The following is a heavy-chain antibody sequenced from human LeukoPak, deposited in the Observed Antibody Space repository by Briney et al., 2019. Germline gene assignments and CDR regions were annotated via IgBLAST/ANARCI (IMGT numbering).Heavy chain of an antibody. V-gene: IGHV1-18*01. D-gene: IGHD3-3*01. CDR2: ISAYNGNT. J-gene: IGHJ4*02. CDR3: ASSEDYDFWSGYYTFDY. Sequence: ASVKVSCKASGYTFTSYGFSWVRQAPGQGLEWMGWISAYNGNTNYAQKLQGRVTMTTDTSTSTAYMELRSLRSDDTAVYSCASSEDYDFWSGYYTFDYWGQGTLVTVSP. CDR1: GYTFTSYG.